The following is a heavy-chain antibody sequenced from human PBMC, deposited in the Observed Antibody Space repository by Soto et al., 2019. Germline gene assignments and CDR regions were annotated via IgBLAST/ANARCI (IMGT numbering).Heavy chain of an antibody. D-gene: IGHD3-16*01. CDR2: ISDDGSKK. V-gene: IGHV3-30*03. J-gene: IGHJ4*02. CDR3: ARDGGGDFDY. Sequence: QVQLVESGGGVVQPGRSLTLSCAASRFTFSSYGMHWVRRAPGKGLEWVALISDDGSKKYYAESVKGRFTISRDNSKNTRWLQVNSLRAEDTAVYYCARDGGGDFDYWGQGTLVTVSS. CDR1: RFTFSSYG.